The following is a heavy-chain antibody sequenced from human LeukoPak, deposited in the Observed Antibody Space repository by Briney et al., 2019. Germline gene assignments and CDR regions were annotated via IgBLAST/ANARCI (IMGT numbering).Heavy chain of an antibody. CDR2: IWSDGSNK. J-gene: IGHJ4*02. CDR3: ARGSGSFSGGFDY. D-gene: IGHD1-26*01. Sequence: GGSLRLSCEASGFTFSSHGMHWVRQTPGKGLEWVAVIWSDGSNKYYADSVKGRFTISRDNSKNTLYLQMNSLRAEDTAVYYCARGSGSFSGGFDYWGQGTLVTVSS. CDR1: GFTFSSHG. V-gene: IGHV3-33*01.